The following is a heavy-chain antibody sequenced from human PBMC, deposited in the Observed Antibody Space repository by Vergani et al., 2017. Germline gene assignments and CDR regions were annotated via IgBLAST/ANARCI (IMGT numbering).Heavy chain of an antibody. Sequence: EVQLLESGGDLVQPGGSLRLSCAASGFTFIMHAMSWVRQAPGKGLEWVSTLSASDRRTHYADSVKGRFTISRDNSKRTLYLQMNSLRTEDTAVYYCATKSCGTPGCQIGYFREWGQGTLVTVSS. CDR2: LSASDRRT. CDR3: ATKSCGTPGCQIGYFRE. J-gene: IGHJ1*01. D-gene: IGHD1-1*01. V-gene: IGHV3-23*01. CDR1: GFTFIMHA.